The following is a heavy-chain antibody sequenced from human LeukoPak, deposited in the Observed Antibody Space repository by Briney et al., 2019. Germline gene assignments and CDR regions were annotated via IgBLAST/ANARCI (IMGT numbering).Heavy chain of an antibody. J-gene: IGHJ6*03. D-gene: IGHD3-10*01. V-gene: IGHV3-30*04. CDR2: ISYDGSNK. CDR1: GFTFSSYA. CDR3: ARDRFGEYYYYMDV. Sequence: GGSLRLSCAASGFTFSSYATHWVRQAPGKGLEWVAVISYDGSNKYYADSVKGRFTISRDNSKNTLYLQMNSLRAEDTAVYYCARDRFGEYYYYMDVWGKGTTVTVSS.